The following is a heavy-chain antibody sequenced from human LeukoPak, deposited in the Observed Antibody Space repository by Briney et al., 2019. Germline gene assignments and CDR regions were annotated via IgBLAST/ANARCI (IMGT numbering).Heavy chain of an antibody. CDR3: ARLRRNSDRSDFFYYYDH. J-gene: IGHJ4*02. Sequence: GGSLRLSCAASGFTFSDYSMNWVRQAPGKGLEWVASVNTVSSYIYYADSMRGRFTISRDNAKNSLFLQVNSLRAEDTAVYYCARLRRNSDRSDFFYYYDHWGQGTLVTVSS. CDR1: GFTFSDYS. V-gene: IGHV3-21*01. D-gene: IGHD3-22*01. CDR2: VNTVSSYI.